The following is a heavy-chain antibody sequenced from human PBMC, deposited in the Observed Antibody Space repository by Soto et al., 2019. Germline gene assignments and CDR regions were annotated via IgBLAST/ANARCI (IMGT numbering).Heavy chain of an antibody. CDR3: AKVSRKGSAIDFDY. J-gene: IGHJ4*02. CDR1: GYTFSNYD. V-gene: IGHV1-8*01. Sequence: QVQLVQSGAELKKPGASVKVSCKASGYTFSNYDMNWVRQATGQGPEWIGWVKPNNGDTGYAQKFQGRVTLTTDISTTTAYTELTSLRSEDTAIYYCAKVSRKGSAIDFDYWGQGTLITVSS. D-gene: IGHD3-10*01. CDR2: VKPNNGDT.